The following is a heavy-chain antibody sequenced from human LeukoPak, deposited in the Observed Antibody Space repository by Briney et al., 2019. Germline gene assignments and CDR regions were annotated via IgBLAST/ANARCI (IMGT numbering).Heavy chain of an antibody. D-gene: IGHD3-10*01. V-gene: IGHV4-30-2*01. CDR3: ARVDRGAPDY. Sequence: PSQTLSLTCAVSGGSISSGGYSWSWIRQPPGKGLEWIGYIYHSGSTYYNPSHKSRVTISVDRSKNQFSLKLSSVTAADTAVYYCARVDRGAPDYWGQGTLVTVSS. CDR2: IYHSGST. J-gene: IGHJ4*02. CDR1: GGSISSGGYS.